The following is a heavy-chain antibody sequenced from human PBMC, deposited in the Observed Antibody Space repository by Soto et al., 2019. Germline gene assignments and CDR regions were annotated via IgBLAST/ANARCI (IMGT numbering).Heavy chain of an antibody. J-gene: IGHJ4*02. CDR3: TTDRLRYFDWPRDY. V-gene: IGHV3-15*07. CDR2: IKSKTDGGTT. Sequence: EVQLVESGGGLVKPGGSLRLSCAASGFTFSNARMNWVRQAPGKGLEWVGRIKSKTDGGTTDYAAPVKGRFTISRDDSKNTLYLQMNSLKTEDTAVYYCTTDRLRYFDWPRDYWGQGTLVTVSS. D-gene: IGHD3-9*01. CDR1: GFTFSNAR.